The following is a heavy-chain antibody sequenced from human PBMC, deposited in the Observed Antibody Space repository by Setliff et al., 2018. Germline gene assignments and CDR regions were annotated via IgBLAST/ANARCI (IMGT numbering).Heavy chain of an antibody. CDR1: GFDFSSYG. Sequence: PGGSLRLSCVASGFDFSSYGMHWVRQAPGKGLEWVSLIRYDGSTKDYADSVKGRFSVSRDNSRNTLYLQMNNLRVEDTAVYYCAKNHLAGTPHVYFDYWGQGTRVTVSS. CDR2: IRYDGSTK. V-gene: IGHV3-30*02. D-gene: IGHD6-19*01. CDR3: AKNHLAGTPHVYFDY. J-gene: IGHJ4*02.